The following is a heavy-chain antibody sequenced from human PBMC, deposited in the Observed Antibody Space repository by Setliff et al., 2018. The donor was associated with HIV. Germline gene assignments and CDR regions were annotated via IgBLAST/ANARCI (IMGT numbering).Heavy chain of an antibody. V-gene: IGHV4-4*02. D-gene: IGHD1-26*01. Sequence: SETLSLTCTVSGDSIDSPHCWSWVRQSLEKGLEWIGEVCQRGGINYYPFFWSRATISMDKPKSHFSLEMASMTAADTAVYFCVRNHEWALGTWGQGLLVTVSS. CDR2: VCQRGGI. J-gene: IGHJ5*02. CDR3: VRNHEWALGT. CDR1: GDSIDSPHC.